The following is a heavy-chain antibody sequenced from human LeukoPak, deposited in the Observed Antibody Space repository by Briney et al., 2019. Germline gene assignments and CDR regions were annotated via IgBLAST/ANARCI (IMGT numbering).Heavy chain of an antibody. D-gene: IGHD3-10*01. CDR1: GGSFSGYY. V-gene: IGHV4-34*01. J-gene: IGHJ4*02. Sequence: SETLSLTCAVYGGSFSGYYWSWIRQPPGKGLEWIGEINHSGSTNYNPSLKSRVTISVDTSKNQFSLKLSSVTAADTAVYYCARLTRYGSGTLPYDYWGQGTLVTVSS. CDR3: ARLTRYGSGTLPYDY. CDR2: INHSGST.